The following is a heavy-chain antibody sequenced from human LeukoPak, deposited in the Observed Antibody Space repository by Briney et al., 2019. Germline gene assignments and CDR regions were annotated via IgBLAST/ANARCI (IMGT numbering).Heavy chain of an antibody. Sequence: ASVKISCKTSGYTFTRYGISWVRQAPGQGLEWMGWISPYNGNTNYAQKFQGRVTMTTDTSTSTAYMEVRSLRSDDTAVYYCARERESAVYLETCDYWGQGTLVTVSS. J-gene: IGHJ4*02. CDR1: GYTFTRYG. V-gene: IGHV1-18*01. D-gene: IGHD1-20*01. CDR3: ARERESAVYLETCDY. CDR2: ISPYNGNT.